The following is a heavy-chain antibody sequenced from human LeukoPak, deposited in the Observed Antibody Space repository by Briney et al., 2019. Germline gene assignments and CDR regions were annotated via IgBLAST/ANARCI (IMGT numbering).Heavy chain of an antibody. CDR3: AKDVYDYARGAFDI. J-gene: IGHJ3*02. D-gene: IGHD3-16*01. Sequence: SGGSLRLSCAASGFTFSSYDMHWVRQAPGKGLEWVAVISYDGRSEYYADSVKGRFTISRDNSKKTLYLEMNSLRAEDTAMYYCAKDVYDYARGAFDIWGQGTMVTVSS. CDR2: ISYDGRSE. CDR1: GFTFSSYD. V-gene: IGHV3-30*18.